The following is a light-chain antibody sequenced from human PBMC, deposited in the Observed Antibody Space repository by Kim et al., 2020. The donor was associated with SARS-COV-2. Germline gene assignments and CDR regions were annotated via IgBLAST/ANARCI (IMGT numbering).Light chain of an antibody. Sequence: SSELTQDPAVSVALGQTVRITCQGDSLRSYYATWYQQRPRQAPALVIYGRNNRPSGIPDRFSGSSSGNTASLTISGAQAEDEADFYCQSRDSGGDVLFGGGTKLTVL. CDR1: SLRSYY. J-gene: IGLJ2*01. CDR3: QSRDSGGDVL. CDR2: GRN. V-gene: IGLV3-19*01.